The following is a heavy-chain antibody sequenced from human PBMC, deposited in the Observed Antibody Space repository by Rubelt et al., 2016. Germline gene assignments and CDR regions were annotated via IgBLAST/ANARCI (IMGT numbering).Heavy chain of an antibody. CDR1: GFTFSGSA. V-gene: IGHV3-73*01. D-gene: IGHD6-25*01. Sequence: LVGSGGGLVQPGGSLKLSCAASGFTFSGSAMHWVRPASGKGLEWVGRIRSNANSYATAYAASVKGRFTISRDDSKNTAYLQMNSLKTEETAVYYGTTHRLGDYYYYYGMDVWGQGTTVTVS. CDR3: TTHRLGDYYYYYGMDV. J-gene: IGHJ6*02. CDR2: IRSNANSYAT.